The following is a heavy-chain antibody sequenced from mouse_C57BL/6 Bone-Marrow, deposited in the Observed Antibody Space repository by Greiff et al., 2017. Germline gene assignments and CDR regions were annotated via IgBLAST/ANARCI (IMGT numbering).Heavy chain of an antibody. D-gene: IGHD2-3*01. CDR3: SRSPYDGGWFAY. J-gene: IGHJ3*01. V-gene: IGHV1-64*01. CDR2: IHPNSGST. CDR1: GYTFTSYW. Sequence: QVQLQQPGAELVKPGASVKLSCKASGYTFTSYWMHWVKQRPGQGLEWIGMIHPNSGSTNYNEKFKSKATLSVDKSSSTAYMQLSSLTSEDSAVYYCSRSPYDGGWFAYWGQGTLVTVSA.